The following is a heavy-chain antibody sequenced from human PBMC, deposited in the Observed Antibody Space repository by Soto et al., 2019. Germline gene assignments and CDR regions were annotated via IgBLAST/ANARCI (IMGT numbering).Heavy chain of an antibody. V-gene: IGHV1-69*02. CDR1: GDTFSSYT. D-gene: IGHD2-21*02. CDR3: VRRRYCGTDCYHKYYYGMDV. J-gene: IGHJ6*02. Sequence: QVQLVQSGAEVMKPGSSVKVSCRASGDTFSSYTVSWVRQAPGQGLEWMGRIIPVLGVTNYAQKFRGRVTITADESRKTAYMDLSGLRSEDTAVYYCVRRRYCGTDCYHKYYYGMDVWGQGTAVTVSS. CDR2: IIPVLGVT.